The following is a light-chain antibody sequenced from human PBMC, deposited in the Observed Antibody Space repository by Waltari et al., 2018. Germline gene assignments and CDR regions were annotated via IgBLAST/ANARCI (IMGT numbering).Light chain of an antibody. J-gene: IGKJ2*01. CDR1: QTISRY. CDR2: DAS. V-gene: IGKV1-39*01. CDR3: QQSYSPHQGFT. Sequence: DIQMTQSPSSLSASVGDRVTITCRASQTISRYLNWYQQKPGKAPKLLIYDASNLQSGVPSRFSVSGPGTDFTFTISSLQPDDFATSYGQQSYSPHQGFTFCQVTKLEI.